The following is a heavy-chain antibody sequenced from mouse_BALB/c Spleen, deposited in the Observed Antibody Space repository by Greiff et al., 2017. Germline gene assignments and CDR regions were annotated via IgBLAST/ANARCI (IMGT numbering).Heavy chain of an antibody. CDR3: ARDTLSYAMDY. D-gene: IGHD6-1*01. CDR1: GYSITSDYA. Sequence: ESGPGLVKPSQSLSLTCTVTGYSITSDYAWNWIRQFPGNKLEWMGYISYSGSTSYNPSLKSRISITRDTSKNQFFLQLNSVTTEDTATYYCARDTLSYAMDYWGQGTSVTVSS. J-gene: IGHJ4*01. V-gene: IGHV3-2*02. CDR2: ISYSGST.